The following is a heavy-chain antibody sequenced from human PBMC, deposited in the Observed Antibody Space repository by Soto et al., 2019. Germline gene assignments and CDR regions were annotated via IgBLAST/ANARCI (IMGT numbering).Heavy chain of an antibody. Sequence: SETLSLTCAVYGGSFSGYYWSWIRQPPGKGLEWIGEINHSGSTNYNPSLKSRVTISVDTSKNQFSLKLSSVTAADTAVYYCARVPRGNWGSRYHGMDVWGQGTTVTVSS. CDR2: INHSGST. J-gene: IGHJ6*02. D-gene: IGHD7-27*01. CDR1: GGSFSGYY. CDR3: ARVPRGNWGSRYHGMDV. V-gene: IGHV4-34*01.